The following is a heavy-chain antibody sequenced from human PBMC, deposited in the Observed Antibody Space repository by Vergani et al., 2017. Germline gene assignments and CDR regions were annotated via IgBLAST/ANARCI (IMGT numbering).Heavy chain of an antibody. J-gene: IGHJ4*02. Sequence: EVQVVESGGGLIKPGGSLRLSCVVSGITFKNAWINWVRQAPGKGLEWVANIKQDGSEKYYVDSVKGRFTISRDNAKNSLYLQMNSLRAEDTAVYYCAMTNSGFDYWGQGTLVTVSS. V-gene: IGHV3-7*01. D-gene: IGHD2-8*01. CDR1: GITFKNAW. CDR3: AMTNSGFDY. CDR2: IKQDGSEK.